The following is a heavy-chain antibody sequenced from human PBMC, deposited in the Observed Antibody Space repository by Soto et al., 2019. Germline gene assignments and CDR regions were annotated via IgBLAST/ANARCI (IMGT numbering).Heavy chain of an antibody. Sequence: SETLSLTCAVYGGSLSAYYWSWVRQPPGKGLEWIGEIIHSESTKYNPSLKSRVTISVDTSKNQFSLKLSSVTAADTAVYYCARQRPTDGRWEFANYYGMDVWGQGTPVTVS. J-gene: IGHJ6*02. D-gene: IGHD1-26*01. V-gene: IGHV4-34*12. CDR3: ARQRPTDGRWEFANYYGMDV. CDR2: IIHSEST. CDR1: GGSLSAYY.